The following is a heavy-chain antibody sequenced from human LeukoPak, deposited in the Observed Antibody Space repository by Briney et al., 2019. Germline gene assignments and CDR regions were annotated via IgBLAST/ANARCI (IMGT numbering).Heavy chain of an antibody. CDR2: IKQDGSEK. CDR1: GFTFRSYW. V-gene: IGHV3-7*03. CDR3: ARGNYYYDSSGHHYYFDY. D-gene: IGHD3-22*01. Sequence: GGSLRLSCVASGFTFRSYWMGWVRQAPGKGLEWVANIKQDGSEKYYVDSVKGRFTISRDTAKNSLYLQMNSLRAEDTAVYYCARGNYYYDSSGHHYYFDYWGQGTLVTVSS. J-gene: IGHJ4*02.